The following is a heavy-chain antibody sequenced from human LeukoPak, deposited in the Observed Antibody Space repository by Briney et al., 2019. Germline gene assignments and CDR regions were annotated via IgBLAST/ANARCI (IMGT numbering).Heavy chain of an antibody. D-gene: IGHD1-26*01. CDR1: GFSFSDAW. CDR3: ARDRGVGATVDAFDI. J-gene: IGHJ3*02. Sequence: GGSLRLSCAASGFSFSDAWMHWVRQAPGKGLEWVAVISYDGSNRYYADSVKGRFTISRDNSKNTLYLQMNSLRAEDTAVYYCARDRGVGATVDAFDIWGQGTMVTVSS. CDR2: ISYDGSNR. V-gene: IGHV3-30-3*01.